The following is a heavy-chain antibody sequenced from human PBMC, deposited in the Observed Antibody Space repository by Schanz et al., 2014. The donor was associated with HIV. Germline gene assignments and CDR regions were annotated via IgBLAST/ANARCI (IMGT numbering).Heavy chain of an antibody. V-gene: IGHV3-30*18. D-gene: IGHD2-2*02. CDR3: AKDPGILPRTYFDS. Sequence: QVQLVESGGGVVQPGRSLRLSCAASGFTFNNYGIHWVRQAPGKGLEWMGVISYDGRNKYYADSVKGRFTISRDNSKNTLSLQMKSLRAEDTAMYYCAKDPGILPRTYFDSWGQGTPVTVSS. CDR1: GFTFNNYG. CDR2: ISYDGRNK. J-gene: IGHJ4*02.